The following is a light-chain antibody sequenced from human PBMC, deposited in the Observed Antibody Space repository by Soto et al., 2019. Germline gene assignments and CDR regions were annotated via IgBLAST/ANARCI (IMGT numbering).Light chain of an antibody. Sequence: QSALTQPPSASGSPGQSVTISCTGTSSDVGGYNFVSWYQQHPGKAPKLMIYEVSERPSGVPDRFSGSKSGNTSSLTVSGLQAEDEGDDSWSSYAGSNNVVFGGGTKLTVL. CDR1: SSDVGGYNF. V-gene: IGLV2-8*01. CDR3: SSYAGSNNVV. CDR2: EVS. J-gene: IGLJ2*01.